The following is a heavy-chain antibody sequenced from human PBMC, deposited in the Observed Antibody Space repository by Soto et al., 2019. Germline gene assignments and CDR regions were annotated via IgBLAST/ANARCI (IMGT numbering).Heavy chain of an antibody. CDR2: IYWDDDK. V-gene: IGHV2-5*02. Sequence: QITLKESGPTLVKPTQTLTLTCTFSGFSLSTSGVGVGWIRQPPGKALEWLALIYWDDDKRYSPSLKSRLTITKDTSKNQVVLTMTNMDPVDTATYYCAHRQGGYDYTWGSYRYDAFDIWGQGTMVTVSS. D-gene: IGHD3-16*02. CDR3: AHRQGGYDYTWGSYRYDAFDI. J-gene: IGHJ3*02. CDR1: GFSLSTSGVG.